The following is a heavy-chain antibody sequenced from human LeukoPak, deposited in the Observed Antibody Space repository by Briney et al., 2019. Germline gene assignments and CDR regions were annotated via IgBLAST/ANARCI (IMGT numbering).Heavy chain of an antibody. CDR1: GYSFTRYW. CDR3: ARHFSLDSSGWYPNYYYYGMDV. Sequence: GESLKISCKGSGYSFTRYWIGWVRQMPGKGLEWMGIIYPGDSDTRYSPSFQGQVTISADKSISTAYLQWSSLKASDTAMYYCARHFSLDSSGWYPNYYYYGMDVWGQGTTVTVSS. J-gene: IGHJ6*02. CDR2: IYPGDSDT. D-gene: IGHD6-19*01. V-gene: IGHV5-51*01.